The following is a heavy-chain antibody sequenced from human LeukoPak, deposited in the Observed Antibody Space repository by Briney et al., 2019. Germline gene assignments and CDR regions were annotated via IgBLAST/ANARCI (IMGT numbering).Heavy chain of an antibody. Sequence: PSETLSLTCTVSGGSISSSSYYWGWIRQPPGKGLEWIGSIYYSGSTYYNPSLKSRAPISVDTSKNQLSLKLSSVTAADTAVYYRARDQSAVAGKGNNWFDPWGQGTLVTVSS. CDR2: IYYSGST. CDR1: GGSISSSSYY. V-gene: IGHV4-39*07. D-gene: IGHD6-19*01. CDR3: ARDQSAVAGKGNNWFDP. J-gene: IGHJ5*02.